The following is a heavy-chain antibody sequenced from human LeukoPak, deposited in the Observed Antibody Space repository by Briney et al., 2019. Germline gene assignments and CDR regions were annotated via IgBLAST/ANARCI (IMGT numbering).Heavy chain of an antibody. V-gene: IGHV1-46*01. D-gene: IGHD6-13*01. CDR3: ARDFAAAAGRDY. Sequence: ASVTVSCKTSGYTFTKYLIHWVRQAPGQGLEWMGAINPQGDITNYAQRFQGRITLTEDTSTSTVYMELSSLTSEDTAVYYCARDFAAAAGRDYWGQGTLVTVSS. CDR2: INPQGDIT. CDR1: GYTFTKYL. J-gene: IGHJ4*02.